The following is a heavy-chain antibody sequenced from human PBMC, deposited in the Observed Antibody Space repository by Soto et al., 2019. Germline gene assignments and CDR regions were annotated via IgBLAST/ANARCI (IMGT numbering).Heavy chain of an antibody. V-gene: IGHV3-30*18. Sequence: QVQLVESGGGVVQPGRSLRLSCAASGFTFSSYGMHWVRQAPGKGLEWVAVISYDGSNKYYADSVKGRFTISRDNSKNTLYLQMNSLRAEDTAVYYCANGEEDFWSGQPFDYWGQGTLVTVSS. CDR2: ISYDGSNK. J-gene: IGHJ4*02. CDR1: GFTFSSYG. CDR3: ANGEEDFWSGQPFDY. D-gene: IGHD3-3*01.